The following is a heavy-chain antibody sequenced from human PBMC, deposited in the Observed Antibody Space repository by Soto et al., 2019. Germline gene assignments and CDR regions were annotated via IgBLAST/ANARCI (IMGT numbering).Heavy chain of an antibody. J-gene: IGHJ1*01. CDR2: MNPNSDNT. Sequence: ASVKVSRKACGYSFTSNDINLVRQATVQGREGMGWMNPNSDNTGYAQKLQGRLTMTRSTSTNPASMELNSPTLEGTAVYFCARGRIFVYIVYEPLRGIHSCGQRTLGTVSS. CDR3: ARGRIFVYIVYEPLRGIHS. CDR1: GYSFTSND. D-gene: IGHD5-12*01. V-gene: IGHV1-8*01.